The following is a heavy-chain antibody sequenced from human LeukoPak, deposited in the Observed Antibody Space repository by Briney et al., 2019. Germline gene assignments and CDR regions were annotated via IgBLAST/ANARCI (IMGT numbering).Heavy chain of an antibody. V-gene: IGHV4-4*07. Sequence: PSATLSLTCTVFGAYLNTYFWSWIRQPAGKRLEWIGRCYASGTTYYNPSLRSRVSLSIDTSKNQLSLNLSSVTAADTALYYCAKTHCGGGSCDKFDSWGQGILVTVSS. J-gene: IGHJ5*01. CDR3: AKTHCGGGSCDKFDS. CDR1: GAYLNTYF. D-gene: IGHD2-15*01. CDR2: CYASGTT.